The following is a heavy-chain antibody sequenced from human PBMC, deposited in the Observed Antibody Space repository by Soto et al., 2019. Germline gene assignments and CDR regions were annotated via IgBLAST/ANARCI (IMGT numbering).Heavy chain of an antibody. J-gene: IGHJ4*02. CDR3: AIPENRGYDPRSNTDY. Sequence: QLQLQESGPGLVKPSETLSLTCTISGGSISSSSYYWGWIRQPPGKVMEWIGSIYYSGSTCYNPALKIRVTISVNTSKSHFSRKLSSVTATNTALYYSAIPENRGYDPRSNTDYCGQGTLVTVSS. V-gene: IGHV4-39*01. CDR1: GGSISSSSYY. D-gene: IGHD3-22*01. CDR2: IYYSGST.